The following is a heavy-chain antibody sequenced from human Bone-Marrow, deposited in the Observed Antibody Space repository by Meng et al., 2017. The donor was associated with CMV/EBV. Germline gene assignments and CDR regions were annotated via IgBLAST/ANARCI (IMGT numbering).Heavy chain of an antibody. CDR3: ARGGGLRFLYP. Sequence: SETLSLTCAVYGGSFSGYYWSWIRQPPGKGLEWIGEISHSGSTNYDPSLKSRVTISVDTSKNQFFLKLSSVTAADTAVYYCARGGGLRFLYPWGQGTLVTVSS. CDR2: ISHSGST. CDR1: GGSFSGYY. V-gene: IGHV4-34*01. J-gene: IGHJ5*02. D-gene: IGHD3-3*01.